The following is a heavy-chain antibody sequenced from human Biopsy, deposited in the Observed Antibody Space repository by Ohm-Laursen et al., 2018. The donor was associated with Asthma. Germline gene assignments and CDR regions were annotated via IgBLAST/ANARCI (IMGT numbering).Heavy chain of an antibody. D-gene: IGHD3-3*01. CDR2: VPYDGGVV. CDR3: AKRRGYSDLTDFDH. V-gene: IGHV3-30*02. CDR1: GFVFRSHA. J-gene: IGHJ4*02. Sequence: GSLRLSCTAPGFVFRSHAMHWVRQAPGKGLEWVAVVPYDGGVVHYADSMKGRFTISRDNAKSTLYLQMNRLRTDDTAVYFCAKRRGYSDLTDFDHWGQGTLVTVSS.